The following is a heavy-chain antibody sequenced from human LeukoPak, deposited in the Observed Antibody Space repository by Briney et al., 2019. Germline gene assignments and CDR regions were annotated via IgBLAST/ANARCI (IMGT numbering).Heavy chain of an antibody. Sequence: ASVEVSCKASGYTFTSYGISWVRQAPGQGLEWMGWISAYNGNTNYAQKLQGRVTMTTDTSTSTAYMELRSLRSDDTAVYYCARDSYDILTGYYSAAGLLDYWGQGTLVTVSS. J-gene: IGHJ4*02. D-gene: IGHD3-9*01. CDR1: GYTFTSYG. CDR2: ISAYNGNT. V-gene: IGHV1-18*01. CDR3: ARDSYDILTGYYSAAGLLDY.